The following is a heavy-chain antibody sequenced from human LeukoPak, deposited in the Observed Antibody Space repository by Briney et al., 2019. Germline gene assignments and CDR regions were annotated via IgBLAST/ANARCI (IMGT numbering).Heavy chain of an antibody. J-gene: IGHJ4*02. V-gene: IGHV3-21*01. Sequence: GGSLRLSCAASGFTFSSYSMNWVRQAPGKGLEWVSSISSSSSYIYYADSVKGRFTISRDNAKNSLYLQMNSLRAEDTAVYYCARVSWYGYYFDYWGQGTLVTVSS. CDR2: ISSSSSYI. D-gene: IGHD4-17*01. CDR3: ARVSWYGYYFDY. CDR1: GFTFSSYS.